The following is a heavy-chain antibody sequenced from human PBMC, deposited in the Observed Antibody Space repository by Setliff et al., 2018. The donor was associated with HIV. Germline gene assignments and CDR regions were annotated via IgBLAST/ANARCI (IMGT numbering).Heavy chain of an antibody. CDR1: SGSISSGTYY. J-gene: IGHJ4*01. CDR2: IDYSGSA. CDR3: AREGKTALVTKYFDY. D-gene: IGHD5-18*01. V-gene: IGHV4-31*03. Sequence: TLSLTCTVSSGSISSGTYYWSWIRQYPGKGLEWIGYIDYSGSAFYNPSLKSRITISRDTSKNQFSLKMNSVTAADTAVYYCAREGKTALVTKYFDYWGHGKLVTSPQ.